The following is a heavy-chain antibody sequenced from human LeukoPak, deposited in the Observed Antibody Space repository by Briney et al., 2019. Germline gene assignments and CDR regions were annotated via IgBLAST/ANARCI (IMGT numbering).Heavy chain of an antibody. CDR1: GFTVSSKY. D-gene: IGHD3-22*01. V-gene: IGHV3-66*01. J-gene: IGHJ4*02. Sequence: GGSPRLSCAASGFTVSSKYMSRVRQAPGEGLEWVSVIYSGGSRYYAESVMGRFTISRDNSKNTLYLQMNSLRAEDTAVYYCARALLEYYYDSSGYYYAFDYWGQGTLVTVSS. CDR3: ARALLEYYYDSSGYYYAFDY. CDR2: IYSGGSR.